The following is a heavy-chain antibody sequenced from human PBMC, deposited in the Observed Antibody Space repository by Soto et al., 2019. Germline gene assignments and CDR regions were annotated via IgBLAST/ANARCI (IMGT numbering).Heavy chain of an antibody. D-gene: IGHD5-12*01. Sequence: SETLSLTCTVSGGSISSYYWSWIRQPPGKGLEWIGYIYYSGSTNYNPSLKSRVTISVDTSKNQFSLKLSSVTAADTAVYYCARYGERWLQFLTVDAFDIWGQGTMVTVSS. CDR2: IYYSGST. V-gene: IGHV4-59*01. CDR3: ARYGERWLQFLTVDAFDI. J-gene: IGHJ3*02. CDR1: GGSISSYY.